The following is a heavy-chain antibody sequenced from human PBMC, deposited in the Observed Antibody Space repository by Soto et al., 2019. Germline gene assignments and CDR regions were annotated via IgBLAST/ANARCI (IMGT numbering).Heavy chain of an antibody. V-gene: IGHV1-18*01. Sequence: ASVKVSCKASGCTFTSYGISWVRQAPGQGLEWMGWIGAYNGNTNYAQKLQGRVTMTTDTSTSTAYMELRSLRSDDTAVYYCATQYYDFWSGYSADYYGMDVWGQGTTVTAP. CDR3: ATQYYDFWSGYSADYYGMDV. D-gene: IGHD3-3*01. CDR2: IGAYNGNT. CDR1: GCTFTSYG. J-gene: IGHJ6*02.